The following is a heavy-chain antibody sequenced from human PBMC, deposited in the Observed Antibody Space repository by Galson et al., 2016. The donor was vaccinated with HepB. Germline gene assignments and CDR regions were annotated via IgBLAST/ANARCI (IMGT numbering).Heavy chain of an antibody. Sequence: QSGAEVKKPGESLRISCKGSGYSFTTYWIGWVRQMPGKGLEWMGFIHPGDSDTRYSPSFQGQVTFSADKSISTADLQWSSLKASDTAVYYCATHRVAAGFGYFDYWGRGTLVTVSS. CDR1: GYSFTTYW. CDR2: IHPGDSDT. CDR3: ATHRVAAGFGYFDY. D-gene: IGHD6-13*01. J-gene: IGHJ4*02. V-gene: IGHV5-51*01.